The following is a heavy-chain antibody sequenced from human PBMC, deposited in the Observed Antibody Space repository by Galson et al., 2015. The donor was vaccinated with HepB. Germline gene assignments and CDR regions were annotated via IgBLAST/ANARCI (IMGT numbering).Heavy chain of an antibody. D-gene: IGHD1-26*01. J-gene: IGHJ3*02. V-gene: IGHV3-33*01. CDR3: ARALTSGSSEGGDAFDI. Sequence: SLRLSCAASGFTFSSYGMHWVRQAPGKGLEWVAVIWYDGSNKYYADSVKGRFTISRDNSKNTLYLQMNSLRAEDTAVYYCARALTSGSSEGGDAFDIWGQGTMVTVSS. CDR2: IWYDGSNK. CDR1: GFTFSSYG.